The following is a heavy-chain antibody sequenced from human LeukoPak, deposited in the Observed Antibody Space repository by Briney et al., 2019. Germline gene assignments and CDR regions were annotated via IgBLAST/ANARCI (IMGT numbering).Heavy chain of an antibody. D-gene: IGHD1-1*01. CDR3: ARDPLEDHYMDV. CDR2: IYTSGST. Sequence: SETLSLTCTVSGGSISSGSYYWRWIRQPAGEGLEWIGRIYTSGSTNYNPSLKSRVTISVDTSKNQFSLKLSSVTAADTAVYYCARDPLEDHYMDVWGKGTTVTVSS. J-gene: IGHJ6*03. CDR1: GGSISSGSYY. V-gene: IGHV4-61*02.